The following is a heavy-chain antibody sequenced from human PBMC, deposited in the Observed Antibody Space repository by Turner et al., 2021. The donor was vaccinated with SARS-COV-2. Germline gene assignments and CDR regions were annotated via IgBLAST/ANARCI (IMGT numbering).Heavy chain of an antibody. D-gene: IGHD1-26*01. CDR1: GFTFSSYG. V-gene: IGHV3-30*18. J-gene: IGHJ4*02. Sequence: QVHLVESGGGVVQPGRSLRLSCAASGFTFSSYGMHWVRQAAGKGLEWVSIISYGGNNQDYADSVKGRITISRDNSKNTLYLQMNSLRAEDTAVYYCAKDRSFRGGTYLFDYWGQGTLVTVSS. CDR2: ISYGGNNQ. CDR3: AKDRSFRGGTYLFDY.